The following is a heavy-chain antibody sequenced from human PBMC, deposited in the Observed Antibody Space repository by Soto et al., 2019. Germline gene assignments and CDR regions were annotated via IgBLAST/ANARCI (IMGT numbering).Heavy chain of an antibody. CDR2: MNPNSGNT. Sequence: QVQLVQSGAEVKKPGASVKVSCKASGYTFTSYDINWVRQATGQGLEWMGWMNPNSGNTGYAQKFQGRVTMTRNTSISTAYRELSSLRSEDTAVYYCARGGKVTDYYYYYMDVWGKGTTVTVSS. V-gene: IGHV1-8*01. J-gene: IGHJ6*03. CDR1: GYTFTSYD. CDR3: ARGGKVTDYYYYYMDV. D-gene: IGHD5-18*01.